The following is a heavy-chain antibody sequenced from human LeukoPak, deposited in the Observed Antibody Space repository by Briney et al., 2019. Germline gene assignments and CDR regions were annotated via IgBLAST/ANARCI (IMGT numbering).Heavy chain of an antibody. V-gene: IGHV1-69*05. J-gene: IGHJ6*02. CDR1: GGTFSSYA. CDR2: IIPIFGTA. D-gene: IGHD2-15*01. CDR3: ATARVDYYYGMDV. Sequence: SVTVSCEASGGTFSSYAISWVRQAPGQGLEWMGGIIPIFGTANYAQKFQGRVTITTDESTSTAYMELSSLRSEDTAVYYCATARVDYYYGMDVWGQGTTVTVSS.